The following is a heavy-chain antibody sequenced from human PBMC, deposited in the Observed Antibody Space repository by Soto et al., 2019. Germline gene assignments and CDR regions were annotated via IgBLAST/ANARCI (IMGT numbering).Heavy chain of an antibody. CDR2: ISAYNGNT. CDR1: GYTFTSYG. Sequence: GASVKVSCKASGYTFTSYGISWVRQAPGQGLEWMGWISAYNGNTNYAQKLQGRVTMTTDTSTSTAYMELRSLRSDDTAVYYCARDFGYGDYAPEFDYWGQGTLVTVSS. D-gene: IGHD4-17*01. J-gene: IGHJ4*02. CDR3: ARDFGYGDYAPEFDY. V-gene: IGHV1-18*01.